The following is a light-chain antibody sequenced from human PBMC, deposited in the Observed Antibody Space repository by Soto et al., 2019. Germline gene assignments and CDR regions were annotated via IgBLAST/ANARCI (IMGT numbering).Light chain of an antibody. Sequence: EIVMTQSPATLSVSPGERATLSCRASQSVSSNVAWYQQKPGQAPRLLIYGASTRATGIPARFSGSGSGTEFTLTISSLQSEAFAVYYCQQYNNWPPYTFGQGTKLGIK. CDR2: GAS. V-gene: IGKV3-15*01. CDR3: QQYNNWPPYT. CDR1: QSVSSN. J-gene: IGKJ2*01.